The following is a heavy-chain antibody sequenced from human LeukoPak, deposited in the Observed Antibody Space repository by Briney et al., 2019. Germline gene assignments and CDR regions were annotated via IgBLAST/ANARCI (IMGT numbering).Heavy chain of an antibody. CDR3: ATALSANDAFDD. CDR2: ITVYNDDT. V-gene: IGHV1-18*01. D-gene: IGHD2-15*01. J-gene: IGHJ3*01. Sequence: GASVKVSCKASGYTFSDYGINWVRQAPGQGLEWMGWITVYNDDTNYGQKFQGRVTMTTDTSTSTAYMELNRLRSDDTAVYYCATALSANDAFDDWGQGTMVTVSS. CDR1: GYTFSDYG.